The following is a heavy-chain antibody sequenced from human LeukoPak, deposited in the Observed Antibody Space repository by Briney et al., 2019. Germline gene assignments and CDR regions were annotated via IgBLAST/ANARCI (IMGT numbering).Heavy chain of an antibody. CDR3: AKAPYYYGSGSYYNDY. CDR1: GFTFSSYA. V-gene: IGHV3-23*01. Sequence: GGSLRLSCAASGFTFSSYAMSWVRQAPGKGLEWVSTISGTGGSTYYADSVKGQFTISRDNSKNTLYLQMNSLRAEDTAVYYCAKAPYYYGSGSYYNDYWGQGTLVTVSS. J-gene: IGHJ4*02. CDR2: ISGTGGST. D-gene: IGHD3-10*01.